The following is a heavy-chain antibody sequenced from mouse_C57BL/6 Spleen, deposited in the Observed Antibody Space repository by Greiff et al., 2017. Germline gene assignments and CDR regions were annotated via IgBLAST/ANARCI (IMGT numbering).Heavy chain of an antibody. CDR1: GYTFTSYW. V-gene: IGHV1-69*01. CDR3: ARSHYYGSSYGYFDV. J-gene: IGHJ1*03. Sequence: QVHVKQPGAELVMPGASVKLSCKASGYTFTSYWMHWVKQRPGQGLEWIGEIDPSDSYTNYNQKFKGKSTLTVDKSSSTAYMQLSSLTSEDSAVYYCARSHYYGSSYGYFDVWGTGTTVTVSS. CDR2: IDPSDSYT. D-gene: IGHD1-1*01.